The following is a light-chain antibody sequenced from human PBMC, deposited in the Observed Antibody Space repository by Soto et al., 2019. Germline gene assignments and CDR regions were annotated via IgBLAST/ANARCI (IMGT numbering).Light chain of an antibody. CDR1: NIGSKS. Sequence: SYELTQPPSVSVAPGQTARITCGGSNIGSKSVHWYQQKPGQAPMMVVCANSDRPSGIPERFSGSNSANTATLTISRVEAGDGADYYCHVWDSGSAHHVFGTGTKVTVL. CDR3: HVWDSGSAHHV. CDR2: ANS. V-gene: IGLV3-21*02. J-gene: IGLJ1*01.